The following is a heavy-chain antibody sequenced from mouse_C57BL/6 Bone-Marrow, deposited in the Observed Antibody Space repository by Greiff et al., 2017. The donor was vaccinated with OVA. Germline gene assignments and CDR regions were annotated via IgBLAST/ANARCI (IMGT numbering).Heavy chain of an antibody. CDR3: ARDGYYFYFDY. D-gene: IGHD2-3*01. CDR2: IYPGDGDT. J-gene: IGHJ2*01. CDR1: GYAFSSSW. V-gene: IGHV1-82*01. Sequence: VQLQESGPELVKPGASVKISCKASGYAFSSSWMNWVKQRPGKGLEWIGRIYPGDGDTNYNGKFKGKATLTADKSSSTAYMQLSSLTSEDSAVYFRARDGYYFYFDYWGQGTTLTVSS.